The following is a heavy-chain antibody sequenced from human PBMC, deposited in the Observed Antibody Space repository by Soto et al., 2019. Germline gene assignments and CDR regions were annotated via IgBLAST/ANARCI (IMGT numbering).Heavy chain of an antibody. D-gene: IGHD6-13*01. Sequence: PSETLSLTCAVYGGSFSGYYWSWIRQPPGKGLEWIGEINHSGSTNYNPSLKSRVTISVDTSKNQFSLKLSSVTAADTAVYYCARRDSSSWLIWGQGTLVTVSS. V-gene: IGHV4-34*01. CDR3: ARRDSSSWLI. CDR1: GGSFSGYY. J-gene: IGHJ4*02. CDR2: INHSGST.